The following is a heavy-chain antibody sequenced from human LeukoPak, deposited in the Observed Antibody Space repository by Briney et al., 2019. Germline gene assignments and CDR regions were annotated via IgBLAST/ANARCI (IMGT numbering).Heavy chain of an antibody. CDR2: IYSSGST. V-gene: IGHV4-61*02. Sequence: SQTLSLTCTVSGGSISSGSYYWSWIRQPAGKGLEWIGRIYSSGSTNYNPSLKSRVTISLDTSKNQFSLKLTSVTAADTAVYYCARQTGSGLFILPGGQGTLVTVSS. CDR3: ARQTGSGLFILP. J-gene: IGHJ4*02. CDR1: GGSISSGSYY. D-gene: IGHD3/OR15-3a*01.